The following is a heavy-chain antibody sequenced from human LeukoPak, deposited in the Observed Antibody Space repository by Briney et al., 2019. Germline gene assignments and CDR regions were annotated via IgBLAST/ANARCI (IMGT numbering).Heavy chain of an antibody. CDR1: GFTFSGSA. CDR3: TSPAVAGTNYYMDV. J-gene: IGHJ6*03. D-gene: IGHD6-19*01. V-gene: IGHV3-73*01. Sequence: PGGSLRLSCAASGFTFSGSAMHWVRQASGKGLEWVGGIRSKANSYATAYAASVKGRFTISRDDSKNTAYLQMNSLKTEDTAVYYCTSPAVAGTNYYMDVWGKGTTVTVSS. CDR2: IRSKANSYAT.